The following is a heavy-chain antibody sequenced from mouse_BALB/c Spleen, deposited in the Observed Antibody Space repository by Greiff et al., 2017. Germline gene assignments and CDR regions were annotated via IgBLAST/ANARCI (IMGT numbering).Heavy chain of an antibody. CDR3: VRAVYDYDWFAY. J-gene: IGHJ3*01. CDR2: IRSKSNNYAT. Sequence: EVQLVETGGGLVQPKGSLKLSCAASGFTFNTNAMNWVRQAPGKGLEWVARIRSKSNNYATYYADSVKDRFTISRDDSQSMLYLQMNNLKTEDTAMYYCVRAVYDYDWFAYWGQGTLVTVSA. D-gene: IGHD2-4*01. CDR1: GFTFNTNA. V-gene: IGHV10S3*01.